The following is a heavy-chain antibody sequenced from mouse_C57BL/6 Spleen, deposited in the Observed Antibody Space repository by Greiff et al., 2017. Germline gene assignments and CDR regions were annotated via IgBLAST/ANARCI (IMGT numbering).Heavy chain of an antibody. Sequence: LVKPGASVKMSCKASGYTFTDYYMNWVKQSHGKSLEWIGVINPYNGGTSYNQKFKGKATLTVDKSSSTAYMELNSLTSEDSAVYYCAREGEYFDYWGQGTTLTVSS. CDR3: AREGEYFDY. J-gene: IGHJ2*01. CDR2: INPYNGGT. V-gene: IGHV1-19*01. CDR1: GYTFTDYY.